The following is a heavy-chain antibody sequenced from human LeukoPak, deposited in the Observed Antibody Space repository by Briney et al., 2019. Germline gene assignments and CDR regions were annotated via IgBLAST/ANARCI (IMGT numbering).Heavy chain of an antibody. J-gene: IGHJ4*02. Sequence: GGSLRLSCAASGFTFSSYGMHWVRQAPGKGLEWVAVISYDGSNKYYADSVKGRFTISRDNSKNTLYLQMNSLRAEDTALYYCAKDISYGSGSYYNVRENYFDYWGQGTLVTVSS. CDR2: ISYDGSNK. D-gene: IGHD3-10*01. CDR3: AKDISYGSGSYYNVRENYFDY. CDR1: GFTFSSYG. V-gene: IGHV3-30*18.